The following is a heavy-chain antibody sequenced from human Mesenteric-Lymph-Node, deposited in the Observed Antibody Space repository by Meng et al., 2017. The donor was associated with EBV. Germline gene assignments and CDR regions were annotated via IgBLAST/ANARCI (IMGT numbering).Heavy chain of an antibody. CDR1: GDSVPSSSAA. V-gene: IGHV6-1*01. CDR3: ARGATSVFDL. Sequence: QVQLQQSGPXLVKPXXXLSLTCVISGDSVPSSSAAWTWIRQSPSRGLEWLGRTYYRSKWYNDYAVFVKSRITINPDTSKNQFSLQLNSVTPEDTAVYYCARGATSVFDLWGRGTLVTVSS. J-gene: IGHJ2*01. CDR2: TYYRSKWYN.